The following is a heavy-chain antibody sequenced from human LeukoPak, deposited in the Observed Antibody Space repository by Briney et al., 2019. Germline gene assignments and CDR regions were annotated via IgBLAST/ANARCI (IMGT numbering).Heavy chain of an antibody. CDR2: ISGSGGST. CDR3: ANHKYSSSWSGLDY. D-gene: IGHD6-13*01. CDR1: GFTFTSYS. Sequence: GGSLRLSCAASGFTFTSYSMSWVRQAPGKGLEWVSAISGSGGSTYYADSVKGRFTISRDNSKNTLYLQMNSLRAEDTAVYYCANHKYSSSWSGLDYWGQGTLVTVSS. V-gene: IGHV3-23*01. J-gene: IGHJ4*02.